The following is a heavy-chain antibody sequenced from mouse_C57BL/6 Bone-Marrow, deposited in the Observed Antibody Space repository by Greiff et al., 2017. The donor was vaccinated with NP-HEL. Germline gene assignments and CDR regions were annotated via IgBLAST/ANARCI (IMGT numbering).Heavy chain of an antibody. CDR2: INPNNGGT. V-gene: IGHV1-18*01. Sequence: VQLQQSGPELVKPGASVKIPCKASGYTFTDYNMDWVKQSHGKSLEWIGDINPNNGGTIYNQKFKGKATLTVDKSSSTAYMELRSLTSEDTAVYYCARSRGAYSNYEYFDVWGTGTTVTVSS. CDR1: GYTFTDYN. D-gene: IGHD2-5*01. J-gene: IGHJ1*03. CDR3: ARSRGAYSNYEYFDV.